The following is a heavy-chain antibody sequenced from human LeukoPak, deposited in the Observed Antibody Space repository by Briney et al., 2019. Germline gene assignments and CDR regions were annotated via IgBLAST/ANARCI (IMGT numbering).Heavy chain of an antibody. CDR1: GFTFSSYW. D-gene: IGHD3-3*01. CDR2: IKQDGSEK. V-gene: IGHV3-7*01. CDR3: AKDRHDFWSGPADY. Sequence: GGSLRLSCAASGFTFSSYWMSWVRQAPGKGLEWVANIKQDGSEKYYVDSVKGRFTISRDNSKNTLYLQMNSLRAEDTAVYYCAKDRHDFWSGPADYWGQGTLVTVSS. J-gene: IGHJ4*02.